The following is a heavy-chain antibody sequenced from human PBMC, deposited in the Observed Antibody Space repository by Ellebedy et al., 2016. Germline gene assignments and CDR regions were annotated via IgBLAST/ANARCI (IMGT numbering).Heavy chain of an antibody. CDR3: RQGHYADL. CDR1: GFTFSSST. J-gene: IGHJ4*01. V-gene: IGHV3-30*04. D-gene: IGHD4-17*01. CDR2: ISFDGRAE. Sequence: GESLKISXAASGFTFSSSTMHWARQDPGWGLEWVAGISFDGRAEHYADSVKGRFTISRDSSKNSVYLRMNNLRLEDTAVYYCRQGHYADLWGQGTLVTVSS.